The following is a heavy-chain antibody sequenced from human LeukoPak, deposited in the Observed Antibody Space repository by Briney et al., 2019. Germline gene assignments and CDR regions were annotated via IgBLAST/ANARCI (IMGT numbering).Heavy chain of an antibody. J-gene: IGHJ6*03. CDR2: IYYSGST. V-gene: IGHV4-39*07. Sequence: SETLSLTCTVSGGCISSSSYYWGWIRQPPGKGLEWIGSIYYSGSTYYNPSLKSRVTISVDTSKNQFSLKLSSVTAADTAVYYCARTTMVRGTYYMDVWGKGTTVTISS. D-gene: IGHD3-10*01. CDR3: ARTTMVRGTYYMDV. CDR1: GGCISSSSYY.